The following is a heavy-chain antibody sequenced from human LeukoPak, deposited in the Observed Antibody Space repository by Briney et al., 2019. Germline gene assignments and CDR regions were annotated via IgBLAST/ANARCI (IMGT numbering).Heavy chain of an antibody. D-gene: IGHD3-22*01. CDR2: ISYDGSNK. CDR1: GFTFSSYG. V-gene: IGHV3-30*18. CDR3: AKDLASYYYDSSGYYYYGMDV. Sequence: GGSLRLACAASGFTFSSYGMHWDRQAPGKGLEWVAVISYDGSNKYYADSVKGRFTISRDNSKNTLYLQMNSLRAEDTAVYYCAKDLASYYYDSSGYYYYGMDVWGQGTTVTVSS. J-gene: IGHJ6*02.